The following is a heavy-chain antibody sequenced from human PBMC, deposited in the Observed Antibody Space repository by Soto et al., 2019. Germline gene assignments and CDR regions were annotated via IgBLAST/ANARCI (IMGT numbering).Heavy chain of an antibody. D-gene: IGHD3-16*01. CDR2: IYCSGST. CDR1: GGSISSSPYY. CDR3: ARTHNYYDYIWGSYPWWSRFDP. J-gene: IGHJ5*02. Sequence: SETLSLTCAVSGGSISSSPYYWGWIRQPPGKGLEWIGNIYCSGSTSYNPSLKSRVTISVDTSKNQFSLKLSSVTAADTAVYYCARTHNYYDYIWGSYPWWSRFDPWGQGTLVTVSS. V-gene: IGHV4-39*01.